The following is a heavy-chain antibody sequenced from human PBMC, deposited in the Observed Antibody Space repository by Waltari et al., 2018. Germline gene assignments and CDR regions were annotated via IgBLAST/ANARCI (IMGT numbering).Heavy chain of an antibody. V-gene: IGHV3-23*01. Sequence: EVQLLESGGGLVEPGGSLRLSCAASGFTFSSYAMRWVRQAPGKGLEWVSSISASGGNTYYADSVKGRFTISRDNMKNTIYLQMNSLRAEDTAVYFCAKGDTGRSAPSDYWGQGTLVTVSS. J-gene: IGHJ4*02. CDR2: ISASGGNT. CDR1: GFTFSSYA. CDR3: AKGDTGRSAPSDY. D-gene: IGHD5-18*01.